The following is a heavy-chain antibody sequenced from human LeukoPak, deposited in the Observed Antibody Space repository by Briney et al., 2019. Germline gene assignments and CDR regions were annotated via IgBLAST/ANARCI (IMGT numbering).Heavy chain of an antibody. CDR1: GFTVSSIY. J-gene: IGHJ4*02. Sequence: GGSLRLSCAASGFTVSSIYMSWVRQAPGKGLEWVSIIYSGGSTYYADSVKGRFTISRDNAKNSLYLQMNSLRAEDTALYYCAKDAAGYFDYWGQGTLVTVSS. CDR3: AKDAAGYFDY. D-gene: IGHD6-13*01. CDR2: IYSGGST. V-gene: IGHV3-53*05.